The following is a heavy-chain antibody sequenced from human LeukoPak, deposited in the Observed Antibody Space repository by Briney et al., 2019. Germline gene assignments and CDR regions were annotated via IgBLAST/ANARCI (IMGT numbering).Heavy chain of an antibody. Sequence: EAGGSLRLSCTASGFSFETYAMSWVRQVAGEGLEWVSAISGSGDNTYYVDSVKGRFTISRDNSKNTLYLQLNSLRVDDTAVYYCAKDDRPGTAPYTGSYYCAFDVWGQGTKVTVSS. CDR3: AKDDRPGTAPYTGSYYCAFDV. D-gene: IGHD1-26*01. CDR1: GFSFETYA. V-gene: IGHV3-23*01. J-gene: IGHJ3*01. CDR2: ISGSGDNT.